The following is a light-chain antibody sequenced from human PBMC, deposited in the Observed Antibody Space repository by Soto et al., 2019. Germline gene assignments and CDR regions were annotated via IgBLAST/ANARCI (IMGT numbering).Light chain of an antibody. Sequence: EIVLTQSPGTLSLSPGERATLSCRASQSVSSSYLAWYQQKPGQAPSLLIYEASTRAIGIPDRFSGSGSGTDFTLTISSLEPEDFAVYYCQQYNNWPWTFGQGTTVDIK. CDR1: QSVSSSY. V-gene: IGKV3D-20*02. J-gene: IGKJ1*01. CDR3: QQYNNWPWT. CDR2: EAS.